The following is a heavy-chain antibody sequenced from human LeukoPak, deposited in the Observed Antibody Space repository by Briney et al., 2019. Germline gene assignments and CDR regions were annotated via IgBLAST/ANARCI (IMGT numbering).Heavy chain of an antibody. J-gene: IGHJ4*02. D-gene: IGHD3-10*01. CDR3: ARVGWFGELEYYFDY. V-gene: IGHV1-2*02. Sequence: ASVKVSCKASGYTFTGYYMHWVRQAPGQGLEWMGWINPNSGGTNYAQKFQGRVTMTRDTSISTAYMELSRLRSDDTAVYYCARVGWFGELEYYFDYWGQGTLVTVSS. CDR2: INPNSGGT. CDR1: GYTFTGYY.